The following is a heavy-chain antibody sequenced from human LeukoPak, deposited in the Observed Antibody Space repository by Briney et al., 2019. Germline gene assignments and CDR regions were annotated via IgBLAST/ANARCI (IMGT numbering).Heavy chain of an antibody. J-gene: IGHJ2*01. CDR2: ISTSGAGT. CDR3: AKGRSGWLYWYFDL. CDR1: GFTFTSYA. V-gene: IGHV3-23*01. Sequence: PGGSLRLSCAASGFTFTSYAMNWVRQAPGKGLEWVSLISTSGAGTYYADSVKGRFTISRDNSKNTLYLQMSSLRAEDTAVYYCAKGRSGWLYWYFDLWGRGTLVTVSS. D-gene: IGHD6-19*01.